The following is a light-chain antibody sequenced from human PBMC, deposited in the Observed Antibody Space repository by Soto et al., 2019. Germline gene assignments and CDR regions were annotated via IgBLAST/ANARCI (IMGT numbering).Light chain of an antibody. Sequence: DIQMTQSPSTLSASVGDRVTITCPASQSISSWLAWYQQKPGKAPKLLIYDASSLESGVPSRFSGSGSGTEFTLTISSLQPDDFASYYCQQFNSFSSMNTFGQGTKLQIK. CDR1: QSISSW. J-gene: IGKJ2*01. CDR3: QQFNSFSSMNT. CDR2: DAS. V-gene: IGKV1-5*01.